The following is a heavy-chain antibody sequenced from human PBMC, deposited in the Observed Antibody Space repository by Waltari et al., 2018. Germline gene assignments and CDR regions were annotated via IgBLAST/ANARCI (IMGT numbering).Heavy chain of an antibody. J-gene: IGHJ3*02. CDR2: ISWNSGRV. CDR1: GFTFDDYA. CDR3: AKPQWLSPDAFDI. D-gene: IGHD6-19*01. V-gene: IGHV3-9*01. Sequence: EVQLVESGGGLVQPGRSLRLSCAASGFTFDDYAMHWVRQAPGKGREGVSGISWNSGRVVYADSVKGRFTISRDNAKNSLHLQMNSLRAEDTALYYCAKPQWLSPDAFDIWGQGTMVTVSS.